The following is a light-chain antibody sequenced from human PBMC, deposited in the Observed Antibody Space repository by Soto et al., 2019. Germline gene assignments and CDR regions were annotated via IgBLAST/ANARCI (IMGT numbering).Light chain of an antibody. J-gene: IGKJ3*01. CDR3: QQRSNWRPPFT. V-gene: IGKV3-11*01. CDR2: DAS. CDR1: QSVSSY. Sequence: EIVLTQSPATLSLSPGERATLSCRASQSVSSYLAWCQQKPGQAPRLLIYDASNRATGIPARFSGSGSGTDFTLTISSLEPEDFAVYYCQQRSNWRPPFTFALGPKRISN.